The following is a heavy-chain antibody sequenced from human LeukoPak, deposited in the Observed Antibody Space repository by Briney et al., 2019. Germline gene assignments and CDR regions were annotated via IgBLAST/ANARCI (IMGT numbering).Heavy chain of an antibody. V-gene: IGHV4-34*01. Sequence: SETLSLTCAVYGGSFSSYYWSWIRQPPGKGLEWIGEINHSGSTNYNPSLKSLVTISVDTSKNQFSLKLSSVPAADTAVYYCARVQYSSSSFFLYDYWGQGTLVTVSS. CDR1: GGSFSSYY. J-gene: IGHJ4*02. CDR2: INHSGST. D-gene: IGHD6-6*01. CDR3: ARVQYSSSSFFLYDY.